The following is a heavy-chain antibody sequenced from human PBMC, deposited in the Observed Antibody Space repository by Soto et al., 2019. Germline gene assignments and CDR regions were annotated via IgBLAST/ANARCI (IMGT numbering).Heavy chain of an antibody. CDR3: VEALGAFRDR. D-gene: IGHD2-21*02. J-gene: IGHJ4*01. Sequence: QVQLAQSGPEVKKPGSSVKVACKASGDNFNSFIVNWVRQAPGQGLEWLGRILPSINKTNYGQIFQGRVSISAGPSTSTVYLELCILKSSGTVMYYCVEALGAFRDRWGHGTLVSVSS. V-gene: IGHV1-69*02. CDR1: GDNFNSFI. CDR2: ILPSINKT.